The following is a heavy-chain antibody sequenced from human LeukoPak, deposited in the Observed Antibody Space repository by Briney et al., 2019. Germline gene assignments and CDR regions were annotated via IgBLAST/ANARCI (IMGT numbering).Heavy chain of an antibody. CDR1: GFTFSSYE. D-gene: IGHD6-19*01. CDR3: AKSRYSSGRVGYFDL. CDR2: ISTSGSTK. Sequence: GGSLRLSCAASGFTFSSYEMNWVRQAPGKGLEWVSYISTSGSTKYYADSVKGRFTISRDNAKSSLYLQMNSLRAEDTAVYYCAKSRYSSGRVGYFDLWGRGTLVTVSS. J-gene: IGHJ2*01. V-gene: IGHV3-48*03.